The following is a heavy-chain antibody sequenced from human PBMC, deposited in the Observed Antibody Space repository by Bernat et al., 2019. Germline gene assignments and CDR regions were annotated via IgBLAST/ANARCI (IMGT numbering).Heavy chain of an antibody. CDR2: ISSSGSTI. D-gene: IGHD2-21*02. CDR3: ARDRGRSDWPYQNWFDP. J-gene: IGHJ5*02. V-gene: IGHV3-48*03. Sequence: EVQLVESGGGLVQPGGSLRLSCAASGFTFSSYEMNWVRQAPGKGLEWVSYISSSGSTIYYADSVKGRFTISRDNSKNTLYLQMNSLRPEDMAVYYCARDRGRSDWPYQNWFDPWGQGTLVTVSS. CDR1: GFTFSSYE.